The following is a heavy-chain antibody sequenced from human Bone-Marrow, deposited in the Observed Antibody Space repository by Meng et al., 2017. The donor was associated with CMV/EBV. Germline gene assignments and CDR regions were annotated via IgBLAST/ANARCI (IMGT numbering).Heavy chain of an antibody. D-gene: IGHD3-16*01. CDR1: GYTFTGYY. J-gene: IGHJ4*02. V-gene: IGHV1-2*02. CDR3: ARDLGFNRYSAQYYFDY. CDR2: INPNSGGT. Sequence: ASVKVSCKASGYTFTGYYMHWVRQAPGQGLEWMGWINPNSGGTNYAQKFQGRVTMTRDTSISTAYMELSRLRSDDTAVYYCARDLGFNRYSAQYYFDYWGQGTLVTVSS.